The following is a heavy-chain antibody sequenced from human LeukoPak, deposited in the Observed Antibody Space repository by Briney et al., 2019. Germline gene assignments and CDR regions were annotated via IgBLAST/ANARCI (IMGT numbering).Heavy chain of an antibody. V-gene: IGHV4-38-2*02. CDR3: ATVGATFGEGPSWPPPFDY. D-gene: IGHD1-26*01. CDR1: GYSISSGYY. Sequence: PSETLSLTCTVSGYSISSGYYWGWIRQPPGKGLEWIGSIYHSGSTYYNPSLKSRVTISVDTSKNQFSLKLSSVTAADTAVYYCATVGATFGEGPSWPPPFDYWGQGTLVTVSS. J-gene: IGHJ4*02. CDR2: IYHSGST.